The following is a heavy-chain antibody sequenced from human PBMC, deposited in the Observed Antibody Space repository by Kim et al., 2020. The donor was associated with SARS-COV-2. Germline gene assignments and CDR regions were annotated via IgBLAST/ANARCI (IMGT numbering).Heavy chain of an antibody. CDR2: IGGGDLTNSI. CDR3: AKGAESYCDGACSSRIRDY. J-gene: IGHJ4*02. V-gene: IGHV3-23*02. CDR1: GFAFRNYA. Sequence: GGSLRLSCAASGFAFRNYAMNWVRLAPGKGLEWVSIIGGGDLTNSIYYGDSVKGRFTISRDNSKNTLFLQLRSLRVEDTAVYFCAKGAESYCDGACSSRIRDYWGRGTLVTVSS. D-gene: IGHD2-21*02.